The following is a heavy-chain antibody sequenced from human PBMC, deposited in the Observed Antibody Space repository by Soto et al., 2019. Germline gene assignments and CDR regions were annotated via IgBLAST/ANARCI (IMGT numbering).Heavy chain of an antibody. V-gene: IGHV1-18*01. CDR3: ARDSGLLTGYLSDY. D-gene: IGHD3-9*01. CDR1: GYTFTSYG. J-gene: IGHJ4*02. Sequence: QVQLVQSGAEVKKPGASVKVSCKASGYTFTSYGISWVRQAPGQGLEWMGWISAYNGNTNYAQKLQGRATMTTDTTTSTADMELRRLRSDYTGVYYCARDSGLLTGYLSDYWGQGTLVTVSS. CDR2: ISAYNGNT.